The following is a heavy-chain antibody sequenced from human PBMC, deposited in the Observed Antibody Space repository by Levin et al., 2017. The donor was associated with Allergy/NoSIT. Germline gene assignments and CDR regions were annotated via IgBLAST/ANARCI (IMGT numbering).Heavy chain of an antibody. D-gene: IGHD4-23*01. Sequence: PSETLSLTCTVSGGSISSGGYYWSWIRQHPGKGLEWIGYIYYSGSTYYNPSLKSRVTISVDTSKNQFSLKLSSVTAADTAVYYCAREGEYGGNAHFDYWGQGTLVTVSS. CDR2: IYYSGST. V-gene: IGHV4-31*03. CDR3: AREGEYGGNAHFDY. CDR1: GGSISSGGYY. J-gene: IGHJ4*02.